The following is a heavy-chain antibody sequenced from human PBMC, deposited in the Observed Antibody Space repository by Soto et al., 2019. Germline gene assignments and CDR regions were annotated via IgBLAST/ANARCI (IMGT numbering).Heavy chain of an antibody. CDR1: GFTFSSYS. J-gene: IGHJ4*02. D-gene: IGHD6-13*01. CDR3: ARDWLPISSSWYGGEGDY. V-gene: IGHV3-21*01. CDR2: ISSSSSYI. Sequence: GGSLRLSCAASGFTFSSYSMNWVRQAPGKGLEWVSSISSSSSYIYYADSVKGRFTISRDNAKNSLYLQMNSLRAEDTAVYYCARDWLPISSSWYGGEGDYWGQGTLVTVSS.